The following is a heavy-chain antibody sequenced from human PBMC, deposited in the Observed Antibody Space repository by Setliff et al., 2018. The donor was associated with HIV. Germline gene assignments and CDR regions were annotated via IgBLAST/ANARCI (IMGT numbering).Heavy chain of an antibody. CDR2: IYTTGST. V-gene: IGHV4-61*09. CDR3: AGGPGTTSIDY. Sequence: SSETLSLTCTVAGGSISSGPYYWSWIRQPAGKGLEWIGHIYTTGSTNYNPSLKSRVTISGDTSRNQFSLELISVTAADTAVYYCAGGPGTTSIDYWAQGTLVTVSS. D-gene: IGHD1-26*01. J-gene: IGHJ4*02. CDR1: GGSISSGPYY.